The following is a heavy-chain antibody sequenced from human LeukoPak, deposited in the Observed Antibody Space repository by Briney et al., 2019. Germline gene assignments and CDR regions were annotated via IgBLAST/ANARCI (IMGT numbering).Heavy chain of an antibody. J-gene: IGHJ3*02. CDR1: GGSISSGDYY. D-gene: IGHD3-10*01. CDR2: IYYSGST. CDR3: ARVLGLGGAFDI. V-gene: IGHV4-30-4*08. Sequence: SQTLSLTCTVSGGSISSGDYYWSWIRQPPGKGLEWIGYIYYSGSTYYNPSLKSRVTISVDTSKNQFSLKLSSVTAADTAVYYCARVLGLGGAFDIWGQGTMVTVSS.